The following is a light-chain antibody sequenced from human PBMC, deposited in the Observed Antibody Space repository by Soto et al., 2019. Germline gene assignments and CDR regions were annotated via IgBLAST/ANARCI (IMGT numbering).Light chain of an antibody. CDR2: DAS. CDR3: QQYHNWPIT. Sequence: EIVMTLSPATLSVSPGESSTLSCMASQSVSSNLAWHQQKPGQAPRILMYDASTRATGISARFSGSGSGTEFTLTISSLQSEDFAVYYCQQYHNWPITFGQGTRLEIK. V-gene: IGKV3-15*01. J-gene: IGKJ5*01. CDR1: QSVSSN.